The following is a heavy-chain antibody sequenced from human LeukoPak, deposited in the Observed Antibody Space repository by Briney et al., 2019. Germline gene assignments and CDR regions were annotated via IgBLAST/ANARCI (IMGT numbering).Heavy chain of an antibody. CDR2: ISYDGSNK. J-gene: IGHJ4*02. CDR3: ARDIGLGYYGDYVERSLSY. CDR1: GFTFSSYA. D-gene: IGHD4-17*01. V-gene: IGHV3-30-3*01. Sequence: PGGSLRLSCAASGFTFSSYAMHWVRQAPGKGLEWVAVISYDGSNKYYADSVKGRFTISRDNSKNTLYLQMNSLRAEGTAVYYCARDIGLGYYGDYVERSLSYWGQGTLVTVSS.